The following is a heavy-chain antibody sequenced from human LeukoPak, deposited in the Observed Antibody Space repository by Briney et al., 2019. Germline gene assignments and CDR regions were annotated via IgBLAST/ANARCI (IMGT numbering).Heavy chain of an antibody. CDR1: GFTLSTYW. CDR2: IKQDGSEK. D-gene: IGHD3-22*01. CDR3: TRGPRGYDSSGAP. Sequence: GGSLRLSCAASGFTLSTYWMSWVRQAPGKGLEWLANIKQDGSEKYYVDSVKGRFTISRDNVEDSLDLQMNSLRVEDTAVYYCTRGPRGYDSSGAPWGQGTLVTVSS. V-gene: IGHV3-7*01. J-gene: IGHJ5*02.